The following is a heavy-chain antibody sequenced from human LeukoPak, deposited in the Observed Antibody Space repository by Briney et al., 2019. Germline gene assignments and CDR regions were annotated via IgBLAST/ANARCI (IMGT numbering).Heavy chain of an antibody. V-gene: IGHV5-51*01. CDR3: ARLEDYGGMYYMDV. D-gene: IGHD4-23*01. CDR2: IYPGDSDT. CDR1: GYSFTSYW. Sequence: GESLKISWNGSGYSFTSYWIGWVRQMPGKGLEGMGIIYPGDSDTRYSPSFQGQVPISADKSISTAYLQWSSLKASDTAMYYCARLEDYGGMYYMDVWGKGTTVTVSS. J-gene: IGHJ6*03.